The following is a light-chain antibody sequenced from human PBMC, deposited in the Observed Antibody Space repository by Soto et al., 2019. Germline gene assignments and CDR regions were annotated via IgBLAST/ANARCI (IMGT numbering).Light chain of an antibody. V-gene: IGKV3D-15*01. CDR2: DAS. CDR3: QQYGTSEII. J-gene: IGKJ5*01. Sequence: EIVMTQSPATLSVSPGERATLSCRASQSLSSNLAWYQQKPGQAPRLLIYDASNRATGIPARFSGRGSGTDFTLTISRLETEDFAVFYCQQYGTSEIIFGQGTRLEIK. CDR1: QSLSSN.